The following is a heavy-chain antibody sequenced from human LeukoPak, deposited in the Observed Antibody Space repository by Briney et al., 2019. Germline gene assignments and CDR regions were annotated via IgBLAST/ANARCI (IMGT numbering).Heavy chain of an antibody. Sequence: PGGSLRLSCAASGFTFSNHAMNWVRQAPGKGLEWVAFIRPDASKEYHADSVKGRFIISRDNSKKILYLQMNSLRVEDTAMYYCAKEAGLFDVWGQGAMVIVSS. J-gene: IGHJ3*01. V-gene: IGHV3-30*02. CDR1: GFTFSNHA. CDR3: AKEAGLFDV. CDR2: IRPDASKE.